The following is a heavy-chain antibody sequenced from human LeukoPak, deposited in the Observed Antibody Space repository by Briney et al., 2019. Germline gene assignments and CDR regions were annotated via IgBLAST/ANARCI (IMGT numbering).Heavy chain of an antibody. D-gene: IGHD6-19*01. CDR2: IISIFGTA. Sequence: SVKVSCKASGGTFSSYAISWVRQAPGQGLEWMGGIISIFGTANYAQKFQGRVTITADESTSTAYMELSSLRSEDTAVYYCARVQWLADYYFDYWGQGTLVTVSS. J-gene: IGHJ4*02. CDR3: ARVQWLADYYFDY. CDR1: GGTFSSYA. V-gene: IGHV1-69*01.